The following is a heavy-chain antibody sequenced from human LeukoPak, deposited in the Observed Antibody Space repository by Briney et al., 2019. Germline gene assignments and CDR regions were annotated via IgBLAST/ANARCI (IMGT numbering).Heavy chain of an antibody. D-gene: IGHD2-21*01. Sequence: PGGSLRLSSAASGFIFITAWINWVRQAPGKGPEWVGRIKSNNDGGTTDYASPVEGRFIISRDDSKNTIYLQMNRLIIDDTVIYYCTPVMVEERVFRGQGILVTVSS. V-gene: IGHV3-15*01. CDR2: IKSNNDGGTT. CDR3: TPVMVEERVF. J-gene: IGHJ4*02. CDR1: GFIFITAW.